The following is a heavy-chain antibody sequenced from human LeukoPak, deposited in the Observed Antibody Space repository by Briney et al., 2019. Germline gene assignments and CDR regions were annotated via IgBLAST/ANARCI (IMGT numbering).Heavy chain of an antibody. V-gene: IGHV3-48*03. Sequence: GGSLRLSCAASGFYVNTYEMHWVRQAPGKGLEWVSYINGGASTMNYADSVWGRFTISRDDAQNSVHLQMNSLGDEDTAVYYCVRGRLLRSTKYFDYWGQGALVTVSS. CDR3: VRGRLLRSTKYFDY. CDR1: GFYVNTYE. D-gene: IGHD2-15*01. J-gene: IGHJ4*02. CDR2: INGGASTM.